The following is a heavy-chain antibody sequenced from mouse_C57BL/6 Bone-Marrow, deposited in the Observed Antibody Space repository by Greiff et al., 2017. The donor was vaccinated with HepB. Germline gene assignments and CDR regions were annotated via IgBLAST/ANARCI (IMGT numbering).Heavy chain of an antibody. D-gene: IGHD1-1*01. CDR3: ARQGYYGSRYFDV. Sequence: EVQLVESGGGLVQPGGSLKLSCAASGFTFSDYYMYWVHQTPEKRLEWVAYISNGGGSTYYPDTVKGRFTISRDNAKNTLYLQMSRLKSEDTAMYYCARQGYYGSRYFDVWGTGTTVTVSS. V-gene: IGHV5-12*01. CDR1: GFTFSDYY. J-gene: IGHJ1*03. CDR2: ISNGGGST.